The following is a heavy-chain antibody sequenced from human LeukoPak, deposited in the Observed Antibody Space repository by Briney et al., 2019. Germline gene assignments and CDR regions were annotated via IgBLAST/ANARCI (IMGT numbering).Heavy chain of an antibody. CDR3: ARQLGDRLLFDY. D-gene: IGHD2-21*01. V-gene: IGHV4-38-2*02. J-gene: IGHJ4*02. Sequence: PSETLSLTCSVSGYSISSGSYWGWIRQPPGKGLEWIGSIYHSGSTYYNPSLKSRVTISLDTSRNQFSLKLSSVTAADTAVYYCARQLGDRLLFDYWGQGTLVTVSS. CDR2: IYHSGST. CDR1: GYSISSGSY.